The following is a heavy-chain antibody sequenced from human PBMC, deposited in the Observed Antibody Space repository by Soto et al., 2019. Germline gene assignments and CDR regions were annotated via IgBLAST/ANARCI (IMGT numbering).Heavy chain of an antibody. CDR1: AYSISSGHY. D-gene: IGHD2-15*01. Sequence: SETLSLTCDVSAYSISSGHYWAWVRQPPGKGLEWIGTLYHSGSTYSNPSLRSRVTISIDTSKTQFSLKLRSVTAADTAVYYGERGDGGNFGYWAQGTLVTVSS. CDR3: ERGDGGNFGY. CDR2: LYHSGST. J-gene: IGHJ4*02. V-gene: IGHV4-38-2*01.